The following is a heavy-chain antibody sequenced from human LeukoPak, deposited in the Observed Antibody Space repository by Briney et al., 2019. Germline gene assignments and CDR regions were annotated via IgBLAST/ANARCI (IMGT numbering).Heavy chain of an antibody. V-gene: IGHV4-39*07. J-gene: IGHJ4*02. CDR3: ARLYYDSSGYYYYFDY. Sequence: PSETLSLTCTVSGASLSSSSYYWGWIRHPPGKGLEWIGSVYYSGSTNYNPSLKSRVTISVDTSKNQFSLKLSSVTAADTAVYYCARLYYDSSGYYYYFDYWGQGTLVTVSS. CDR2: VYYSGST. D-gene: IGHD3-22*01. CDR1: GASLSSSSYY.